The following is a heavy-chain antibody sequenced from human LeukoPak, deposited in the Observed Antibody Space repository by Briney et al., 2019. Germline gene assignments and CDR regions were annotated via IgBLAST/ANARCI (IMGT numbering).Heavy chain of an antibody. D-gene: IGHD3-22*01. CDR2: ISYDGSNK. V-gene: IGHV3-30-3*01. Sequence: GRSLRLSCAASGFTFSSYAIHWVRQAPGKGLEWVAVISYDGSNKYYADSVKGRFTISRDNSKNTLYLQVNSLRAEDTAVYYCARASFDGSGYFFYPPDYWGQGTLVTVSS. CDR3: ARASFDGSGYFFYPPDY. J-gene: IGHJ4*02. CDR1: GFTFSSYA.